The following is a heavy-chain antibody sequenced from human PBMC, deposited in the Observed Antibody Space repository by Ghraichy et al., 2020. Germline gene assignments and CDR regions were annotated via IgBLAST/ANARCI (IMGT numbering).Heavy chain of an antibody. CDR1: GGSISSYY. D-gene: IGHD3-22*01. J-gene: IGHJ4*02. Sequence: SQTLSLTCTVSGGSISSYYWSWIRQPPGKGLEWIGYISFRGSTNYNPSLKSRVTMSVDTSKNQFSLKLTSVTAADTAVYYCAREVPRGYYDSIGYYGPFDFWGQGTPVTVSS. V-gene: IGHV4-59*01. CDR3: AREVPRGYYDSIGYYGPFDF. CDR2: ISFRGST.